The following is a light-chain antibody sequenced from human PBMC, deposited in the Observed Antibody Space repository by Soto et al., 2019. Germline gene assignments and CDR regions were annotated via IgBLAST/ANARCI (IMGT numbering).Light chain of an antibody. J-gene: IGLJ2*01. CDR3: SSYTSSNTLVV. CDR2: EVT. CDR1: GSDIGGYNY. Sequence: QSALTQPASMSGSPGQSLTISCTGTGSDIGGYNYVSWYQQHPGEAPKLMIYEVTNRPSGVSNRFSGSKSGNTASLTISGLQPEDEADYFCSSYTSSNTLVVFGGGTKLTVL. V-gene: IGLV2-14*01.